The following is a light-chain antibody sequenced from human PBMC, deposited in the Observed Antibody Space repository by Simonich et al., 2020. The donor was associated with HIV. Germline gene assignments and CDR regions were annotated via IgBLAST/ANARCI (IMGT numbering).Light chain of an antibody. Sequence: IQLTQSPSFLSASVGDRVTISCRASPAIGSYLAWYQQKPGKAPKLLIYAASTLQSWFPLRFSGSGSGTEFTLTISSLQPDDFATYYCQQYHSFPRTFGQGTNVYIK. CDR1: PAIGSY. CDR3: QQYHSFPRT. CDR2: AAS. V-gene: IGKV1-9*01. J-gene: IGKJ1*01.